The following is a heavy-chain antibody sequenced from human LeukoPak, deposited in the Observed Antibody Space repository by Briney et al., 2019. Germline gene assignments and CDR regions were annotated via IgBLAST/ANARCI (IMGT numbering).Heavy chain of an antibody. CDR1: GFTFSSYA. D-gene: IGHD2-15*01. CDR2: ISGSGGST. V-gene: IGHV3-23*01. J-gene: IGHJ4*02. Sequence: GGSLRLSCAASGFTFSSYAMSWVRQAPGKGLEWVSAISGSGGSTYYADSVKGRFTISRDNSKNTLYLQMNSLRAEDTAVYYCARSYCSGGSCYSDFDYWDQGTLVTVSS. CDR3: ARSYCSGGSCYSDFDY.